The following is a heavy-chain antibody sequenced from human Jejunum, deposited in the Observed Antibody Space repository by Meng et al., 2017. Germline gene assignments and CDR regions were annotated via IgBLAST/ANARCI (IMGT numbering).Heavy chain of an antibody. V-gene: IGHV3-48*03. CDR3: AREDGESSAYYFDL. CDR1: GFTFSSYE. J-gene: IGHJ4*02. D-gene: IGHD3-22*01. CDR2: ISPRSTTK. Sequence: GESLKISCVGSGFTFSSYEMNWVRQAPGKGLEWLSYISPRSTTKYYADSVKGRFSISRDNAKNSVFLQMDTLRAEDTAVYYCAREDGESSAYYFDLWGQGTVVTVSS.